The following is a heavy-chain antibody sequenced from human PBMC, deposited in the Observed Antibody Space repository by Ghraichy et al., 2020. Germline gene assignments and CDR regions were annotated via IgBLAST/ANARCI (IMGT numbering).Heavy chain of an antibody. D-gene: IGHD2-2*01. CDR3: ARFLVGSRSTDYFYYGMDV. Sequence: SETLSLTCTVSGGSIRSGGYYWNWNRQHPGQGLEWIGYIYYSGSTFYNPSLKSRVNILVDTSKNQFSLNLTSVTAADTAVYYCARFLVGSRSTDYFYYGMDVWGQGTTVTVSS. CDR2: IYYSGST. J-gene: IGHJ6*02. V-gene: IGHV4-31*03. CDR1: GGSIRSGGYY.